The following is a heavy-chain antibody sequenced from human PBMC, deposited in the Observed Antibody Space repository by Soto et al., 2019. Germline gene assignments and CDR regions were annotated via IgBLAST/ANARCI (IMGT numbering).Heavy chain of an antibody. J-gene: IGHJ4*02. CDR1: GFSVSSNY. D-gene: IGHD3-22*01. CDR3: ASDPPDAHFESRGYYTY. V-gene: IGHV3-53*04. Sequence: GGSLRLSCAASGFSVSSNYMSWVRQAPGKGLEWVSVIYSDGKTYYADSVKGRFTISRHKSQNTLYLQMNSLRTDDTAIYYCASDPPDAHFESRGYYTYWGQGSLVTVSS. CDR2: IYSDGKT.